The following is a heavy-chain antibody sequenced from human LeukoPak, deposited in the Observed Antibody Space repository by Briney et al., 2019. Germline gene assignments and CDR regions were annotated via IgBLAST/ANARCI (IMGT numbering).Heavy chain of an antibody. CDR3: ASKRAYDSSGYYGYWYFDL. Sequence: ASVKVSCKASGGTFSSYAISWVRQAPGQGLEWMGGIIPIFGTANYAQKFQGRVTITADESTSTAYMELNSLRSEDTAVYYCASKRAYDSSGYYGYWYFDLWGRGTLVTVSS. CDR2: IIPIFGTA. CDR1: GGTFSSYA. D-gene: IGHD3-22*01. J-gene: IGHJ2*01. V-gene: IGHV1-69*13.